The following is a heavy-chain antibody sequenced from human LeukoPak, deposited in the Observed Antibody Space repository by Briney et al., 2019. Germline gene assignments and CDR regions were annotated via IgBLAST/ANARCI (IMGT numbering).Heavy chain of an antibody. J-gene: IGHJ4*02. CDR1: GYTFTSYD. CDR3: ARDKRGSGSYYYDY. Sequence: ASVKVSCKASGYTFTSYDINWVRQATGQGLEWMGWMNPNSGNTGYAQKFQGWVTMTRDTSISTAYMELSRLRSDDTAVYYCARDKRGSGSYYYDYWGQGTLVTVSS. V-gene: IGHV1-8*02. CDR2: MNPNSGNT. D-gene: IGHD3-10*01.